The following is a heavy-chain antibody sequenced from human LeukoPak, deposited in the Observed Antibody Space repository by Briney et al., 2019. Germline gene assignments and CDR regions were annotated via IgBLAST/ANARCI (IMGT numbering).Heavy chain of an antibody. CDR3: AKDMGIAAAAAY. V-gene: IGHV3-30*02. D-gene: IGHD6-13*01. CDR2: IRFDGSNK. CDR1: GFTFSNYG. J-gene: IGHJ4*02. Sequence: PGGSLRLSCAASGFTFSNYGVHWVRQAPGKGLEWVSFIRFDGSNKYYADSVKGRFTISRDNSKNTLYLQMNSLRAEDTAVYYCAKDMGIAAAAAYWGQGTLVTVSS.